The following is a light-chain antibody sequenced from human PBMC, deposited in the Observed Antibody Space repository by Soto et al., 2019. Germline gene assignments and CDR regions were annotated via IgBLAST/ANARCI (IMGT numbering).Light chain of an antibody. V-gene: IGLV1-44*01. Sequence: QSVLTQPPSASGTPGQRVTISCSGGSSNIGGNTVNWYQQLPGAAPKLIIFSNSQRPSGVPARFSGSKSGTSASLAIGGLQSEDEAEYYCSTWDDSLNGPLFGAGAELTVL. J-gene: IGLJ2*01. CDR3: STWDDSLNGPL. CDR2: SNS. CDR1: SSNIGGNT.